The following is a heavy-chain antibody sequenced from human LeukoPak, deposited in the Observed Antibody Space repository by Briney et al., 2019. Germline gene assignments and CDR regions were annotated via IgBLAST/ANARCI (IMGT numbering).Heavy chain of an antibody. D-gene: IGHD5-12*01. CDR1: GLTCSNSW. CDR2: MYGDMRDI. CDR3: ARDLGLRGST. J-gene: IGHJ5*02. Sequence: GGSLRLSCEASGLTCSNSWMHWVRQIPGKGRVWVSRMYGDMRDISYADSVKGRFTISRDNAKNTVYLQMNSLRGEDTAVYYCARDLGLRGSTWGQGTLVTVSS. V-gene: IGHV3-74*01.